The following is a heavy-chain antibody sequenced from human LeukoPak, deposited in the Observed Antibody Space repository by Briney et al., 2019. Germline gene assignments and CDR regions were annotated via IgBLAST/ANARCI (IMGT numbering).Heavy chain of an antibody. V-gene: IGHV4-59*01. D-gene: IGHD4-17*01. CDR3: ARGPMTTVTTFRFDY. J-gene: IGHJ4*02. CDR2: IYYGGST. Sequence: SETLSLTCTVSDGSISGYYWNWIREPPGKGLEWIGYIYYGGSTNYNPSLKGRVTISLDTSKNHLSLTLSSVTAADTAVFFCARGPMTTVTTFRFDYWGQGTLVTVSS. CDR1: DGSISGYY.